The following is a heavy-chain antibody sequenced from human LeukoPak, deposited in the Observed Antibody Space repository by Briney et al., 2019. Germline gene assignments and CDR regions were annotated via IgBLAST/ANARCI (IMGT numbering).Heavy chain of an antibody. CDR1: GGSFSGCY. J-gene: IGHJ4*02. CDR3: ARGRYSYGFSY. D-gene: IGHD5-18*01. V-gene: IGHV4-34*01. CDR2: INHSGST. Sequence: SETLSLTCAVYGGSFSGCYRSWIRQPPGKGLEWIGEINHSGSTNYNPSLKSRVTISVDTSKNQFSLKLSSVTAADTAVYYCARGRYSYGFSYWGQGTLVTVSS.